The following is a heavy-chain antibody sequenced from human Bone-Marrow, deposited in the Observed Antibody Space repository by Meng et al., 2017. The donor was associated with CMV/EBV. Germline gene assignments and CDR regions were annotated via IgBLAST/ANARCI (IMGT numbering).Heavy chain of an antibody. CDR3: ARRPRGGRITIFGVATSWAAFDI. J-gene: IGHJ3*02. CDR2: INPSGGST. CDR1: GYTFTSYY. V-gene: IGHV1-46*01. D-gene: IGHD3-3*01. Sequence: ASVKVSCKASGYTFTSYYMHWVRQAPGQGLEWMGIINPSGGSTSYAQKFQGRVTMTRDTSTSTVYMELSSLRSEDTAVYYCARRPRGGRITIFGVATSWAAFDIWGQGTMVTVSS.